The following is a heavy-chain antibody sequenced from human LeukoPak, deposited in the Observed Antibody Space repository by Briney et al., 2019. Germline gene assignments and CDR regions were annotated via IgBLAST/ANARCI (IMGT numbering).Heavy chain of an antibody. Sequence: SETLSLTCTVSGGSISSYYWSWIRQPPGKGLEWIGYTYGSGNTMYNPSLESRVTISMDTSKNQFSLKVTSVTAADTAVYYCARRSSTPNWYFDLWGRSTLVTVSS. D-gene: IGHD6-13*01. CDR2: TYGSGNT. V-gene: IGHV4-4*09. CDR1: GGSISSYY. J-gene: IGHJ2*01. CDR3: ARRSSTPNWYFDL.